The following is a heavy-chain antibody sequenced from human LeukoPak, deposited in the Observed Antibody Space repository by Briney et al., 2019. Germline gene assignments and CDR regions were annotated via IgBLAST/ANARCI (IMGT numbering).Heavy chain of an antibody. CDR1: GFTFRSYW. D-gene: IGHD5-12*01. Sequence: GGSLRLSCAASGFTFRSYWMCWVRQAPGKGLEWVANIKQGGSVQYYMDSVKGRFTISRDDAKNSLYVQMNSLRDEDTAVYYCARVEYSGWNLEYWGQGTLVTVSS. CDR2: IKQGGSVQ. V-gene: IGHV3-7*01. CDR3: ARVEYSGWNLEY. J-gene: IGHJ4*02.